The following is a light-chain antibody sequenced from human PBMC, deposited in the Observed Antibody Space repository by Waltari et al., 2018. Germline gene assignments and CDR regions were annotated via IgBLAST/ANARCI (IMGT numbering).Light chain of an antibody. Sequence: SSELTQAPAVSVALGQTVRITCQGDSLRSYYASRYQQKPGLAPVLDINGKNNRPSVTPYLFSGSRLGNTASLTIGGARAEDEAVYYGHSRVSSGNQVFGTWAKVTVL. J-gene: IGLJ1*01. CDR1: SLRSYY. CDR2: GKN. V-gene: IGLV3-19*01. CDR3: HSRVSSGNQV.